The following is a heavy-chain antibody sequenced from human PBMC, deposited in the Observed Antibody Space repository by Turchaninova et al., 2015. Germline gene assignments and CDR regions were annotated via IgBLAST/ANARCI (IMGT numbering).Heavy chain of an antibody. J-gene: IGHJ6*02. CDR3: ANWNEGMDV. CDR1: GYRFSSYG. V-gene: IGHV3-30*18. CDR2: ISFDGRKT. Sequence: GGVAQPGRSLRLSCKASGYRFSSYGLHWVRQAPGKGLEWVAVISFDGRKTYYADPVKGRFTISRDNSKNTLYLQMNSLKTEDTGLYYFANWNEGMDVWGLGTTVTVSS. D-gene: IGHD1-1*01.